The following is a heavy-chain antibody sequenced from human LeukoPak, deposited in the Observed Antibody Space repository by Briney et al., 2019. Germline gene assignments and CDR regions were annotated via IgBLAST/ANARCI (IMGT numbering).Heavy chain of an antibody. D-gene: IGHD5-12*01. CDR1: GYTFTGYY. Sequence: ASMKGSCTASGYTFTGYYMQWVRHATGQGLEWIGWINPNSGGTNYAQRLQGRVTMTRDTSISTAYMELSRLRSDDTAVYYCAREGGYDSDYWGQGTLVTVSS. V-gene: IGHV1-2*02. CDR3: AREGGYDSDY. CDR2: INPNSGGT. J-gene: IGHJ4*02.